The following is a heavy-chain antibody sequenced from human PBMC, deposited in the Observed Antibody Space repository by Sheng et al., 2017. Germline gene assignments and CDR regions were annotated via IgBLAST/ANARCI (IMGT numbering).Heavy chain of an antibody. V-gene: IGHV4-34*01. D-gene: IGHD3-3*01. CDR3: ARGRRLDFWSGYYTQDFDY. CDR2: INHSGST. Sequence: QVQLQQWGAGLLKPSETLSLTCAVYGGSFSGYYWSWIRQPPGKGLEWIGEINHSGSTNYNPSLKSRVTISVDTSKNQLSLKLSSVTAADTAVYYCARGRRLDFWSGYYTQDFDYWGQGTLVTVSS. CDR1: GGSFSGYY. J-gene: IGHJ4*02.